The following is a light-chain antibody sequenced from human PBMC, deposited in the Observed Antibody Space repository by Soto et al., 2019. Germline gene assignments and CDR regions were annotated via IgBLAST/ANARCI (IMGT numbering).Light chain of an antibody. CDR1: SSDVGGSNY. CDR2: DVS. V-gene: IGLV2-14*03. CDR3: GSYTSTSTLYV. J-gene: IGLJ1*01. Sequence: QSALTQPASVSGSPGQSITISCTGTSSDVGGSNYVSWYQQHPGKAPKLMIYDVSNRPSGVSTRFSSSKSGNTASLTISGLQAEDEADYYCGSYTSTSTLYVFGTGTKLTVL.